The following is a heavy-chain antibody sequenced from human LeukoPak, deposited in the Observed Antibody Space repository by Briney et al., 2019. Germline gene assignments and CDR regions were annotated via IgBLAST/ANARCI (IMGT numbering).Heavy chain of an antibody. D-gene: IGHD6-19*01. J-gene: IGHJ4*02. CDR1: GGSFSGYY. CDR2: INHSGST. CDR3: ARGTGWYDY. Sequence: PSVTLSLTCAVYGGSFSGYYWSWIRQPPGKGLEWIGEINHSGSTNYNPSLKSRVTISVDTSKNQFSLKLSSVTAADTAVYYCARGTGWYDYWGQGTLVTVSS. V-gene: IGHV4-34*01.